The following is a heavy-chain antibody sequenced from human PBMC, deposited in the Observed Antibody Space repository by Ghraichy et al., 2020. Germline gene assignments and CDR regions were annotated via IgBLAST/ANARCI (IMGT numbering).Heavy chain of an antibody. J-gene: IGHJ6*02. CDR1: GYTFTGYY. CDR2: INPNSGGT. CDR3: ARDGTPNRDIVVVPAARHPYYYGMDV. Sequence: ASVKVSCKASGYTFTGYYMHWVRQAPGQGLEWMGWINPNSGGTNYAQKFQGRVTMTRDTSISTAYMELSRLRSDDTAVYYCARDGTPNRDIVVVPAARHPYYYGMDVWGQGTTVTVSS. V-gene: IGHV1-2*02. D-gene: IGHD2-2*01.